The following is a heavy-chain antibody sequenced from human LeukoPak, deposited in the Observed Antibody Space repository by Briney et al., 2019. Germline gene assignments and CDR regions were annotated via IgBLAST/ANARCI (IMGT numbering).Heavy chain of an antibody. J-gene: IGHJ4*02. CDR2: TSSSSGST. CDR3: ARGRDSGSFIIDY. CDR1: GSTFSSYA. V-gene: IGHV3-48*01. D-gene: IGHD3-10*01. Sequence: PGGSLRLSCAASGSTFSSYAMNWVRQAPGKGLEWLSFTSSSSGSTHYADSVKGRFTISRDNAKNSLHLQMNSLRAEDTAVYYRARGRDSGSFIIDYWGQGTLVTVSS.